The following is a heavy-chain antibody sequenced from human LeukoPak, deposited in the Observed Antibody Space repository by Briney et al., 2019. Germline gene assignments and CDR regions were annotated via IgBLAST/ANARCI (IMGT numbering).Heavy chain of an antibody. J-gene: IGHJ4*02. Sequence: GGSLRLSCAASGFTVSSNYMSWVRQAPGKGLEWVSVIYSGGSTYYADSVKGRFTISRDNSKNTLYLQMNSLRAEDTAVYYCAKHIVVVVAAIGYWGQGTLVTVSS. CDR1: GFTVSSNY. D-gene: IGHD2-15*01. V-gene: IGHV3-53*01. CDR2: IYSGGST. CDR3: AKHIVVVVAAIGY.